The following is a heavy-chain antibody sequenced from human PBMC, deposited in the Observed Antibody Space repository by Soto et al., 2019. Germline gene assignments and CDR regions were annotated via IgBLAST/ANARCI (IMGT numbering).Heavy chain of an antibody. CDR3: AREPPTCLDGSCYKGSQCYYYAIDI. V-gene: IGHV1-69*01. D-gene: IGHD2-15*01. CDR2: IIPIFGTT. J-gene: IGHJ6*02. CDR1: GGTLSTYS. Sequence: QVQLVQSGAEVKKPGSSVKVSCKVSGGTLSTYSITWVRQAPGQGLEWMGGIIPIFGTTTYAQKFQGRVTITADESTSTAYMEMTSLRSADTALYCCAREPPTCLDGSCYKGSQCYYYAIDIWGQGTTVTVSS.